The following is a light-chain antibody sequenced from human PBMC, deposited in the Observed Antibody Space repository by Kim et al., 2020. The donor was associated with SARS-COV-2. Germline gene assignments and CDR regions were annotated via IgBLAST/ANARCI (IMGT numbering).Light chain of an antibody. CDR1: KLGDKY. CDR2: QDT. J-gene: IGLJ2*01. Sequence: SYELTQPPSVSVSPGQTASITCSGNKLGDKYASWFQQKPGQSPVMVIFQDTKRPSGIPERFSGSNFGNTATLTISGSQTMDEADYYCQAWDSSTAVFGGGTQLTVL. CDR3: QAWDSSTAV. V-gene: IGLV3-1*01.